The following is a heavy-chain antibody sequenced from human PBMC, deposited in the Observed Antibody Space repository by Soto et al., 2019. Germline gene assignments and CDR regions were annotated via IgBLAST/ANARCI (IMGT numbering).Heavy chain of an antibody. CDR1: GCTYSRYA. CDR3: ARGWNDFPH. D-gene: IGHD1-1*01. CDR2: IIPVFGTA. J-gene: IGHJ1*01. Sequence: SVKGACKAAGCTYSRYAISWVRQAPGQGLECMGGIIPVFGTANYAQKFQGRVTINADESTSTVYMELSSLRSEDTAVYYCARGWNDFPHWGQGTLVTVSS. V-gene: IGHV1-69*13.